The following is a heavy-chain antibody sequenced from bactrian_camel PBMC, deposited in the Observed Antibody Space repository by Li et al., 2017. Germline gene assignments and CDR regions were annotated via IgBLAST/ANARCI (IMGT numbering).Heavy chain of an antibody. CDR2: IDSHGSI. J-gene: IGHJ4*01. Sequence: VQPVESGGGSVQAGGSLKLTCAASRPLNSSVYMSWIRQVPGKEREVVACIDSHGSITYSDSVKGRFTLSKEDANNTLYLRMNSLEPGDTAKYYCAADRRNYCFSDWAFRNYNYWGQGTQVTVS. V-gene: IGHV3S67*01. D-gene: IGHD3*01. CDR1: RPLNSSVY. CDR3: AADRRNYCFSDWAFRNYNY.